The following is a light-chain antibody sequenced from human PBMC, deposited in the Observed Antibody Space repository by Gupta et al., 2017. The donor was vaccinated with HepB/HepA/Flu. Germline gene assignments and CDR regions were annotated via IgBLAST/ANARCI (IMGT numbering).Light chain of an antibody. V-gene: IGKV1-39*01. J-gene: IGKJ1*01. Sequence: DLQITQSPSSLSASVRDRVTITCRAGCSISNYLNWYQEKPGRAPKLLIYNAARLYIGVPSRFSGSGSGTEFTLAISSLHPDDFATYDCQQTFTNPTWTFGQGTTVEI. CDR2: NAA. CDR3: QQTFTNPTWT. CDR1: CSISNY.